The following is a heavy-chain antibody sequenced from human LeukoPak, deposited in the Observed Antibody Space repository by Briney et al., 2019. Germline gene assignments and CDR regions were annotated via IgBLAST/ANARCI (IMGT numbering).Heavy chain of an antibody. CDR3: ARVSGIAAAGPINWFDP. Sequence: PTGRSLRLSCAASGFTFSSYGMHWVRQAPGKGLEWVAVISYDGSNKYYADSVKGRFTISRDNANNSLYLQMNSLRAEDTAVYYCARVSGIAAAGPINWFDPWGQGTLVTVSS. CDR1: GFTFSSYG. J-gene: IGHJ5*02. CDR2: ISYDGSNK. V-gene: IGHV3-30*03. D-gene: IGHD6-13*01.